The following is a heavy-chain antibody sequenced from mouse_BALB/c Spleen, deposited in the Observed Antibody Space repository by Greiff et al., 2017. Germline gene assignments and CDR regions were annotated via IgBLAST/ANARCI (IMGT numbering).Heavy chain of an antibody. J-gene: IGHJ2*01. V-gene: IGHV1-54*01. Sequence: VQLVESGAELVRPGTSVKVSCKASGYAFTNYLIEWVKQRPGQGLEWIGVINPGSGGTNYNEKFKGKATLTADKSSSTAYMQLSSLTSDDSAVYFCARGGYYGYAYYFDYWGQGTTLTVSS. CDR1: GYAFTNYL. CDR3: ARGGYYGYAYYFDY. CDR2: INPGSGGT. D-gene: IGHD1-2*01.